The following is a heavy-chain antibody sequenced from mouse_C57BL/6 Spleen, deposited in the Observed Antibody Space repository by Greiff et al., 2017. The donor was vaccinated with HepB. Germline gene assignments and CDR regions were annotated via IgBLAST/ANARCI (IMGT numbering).Heavy chain of an antibody. CDR3: ARGIYDGYLYYAMDY. CDR1: GYTFTSYW. D-gene: IGHD2-3*01. J-gene: IGHJ4*01. CDR2: IYPGSGST. Sequence: QVQLKQPGAELVKPGASVKMSCKASGYTFTSYWITWVKQRPGQGLEWIGDIYPGSGSTNYNEKFKSKATLTVDTSSSTAYMQLSSLTSEDSAVYYCARGIYDGYLYYAMDYWGQGTSVTVSS. V-gene: IGHV1-55*01.